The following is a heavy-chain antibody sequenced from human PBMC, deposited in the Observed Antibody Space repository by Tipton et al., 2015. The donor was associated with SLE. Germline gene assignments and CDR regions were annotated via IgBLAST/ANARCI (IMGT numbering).Heavy chain of an antibody. CDR1: GVSIRSYY. Sequence: TLSLTCSVSGVSIRSYYWSWIRQPPGKGLEWIGYIDYSGSTNYNPSLKSRVTMSIGTSKKYFSLKLASVTTADTAVYYCAREYSVSPLGYWGQGTLVTVSS. J-gene: IGHJ4*02. D-gene: IGHD1-26*01. CDR2: IDYSGST. V-gene: IGHV4-59*01. CDR3: AREYSVSPLGY.